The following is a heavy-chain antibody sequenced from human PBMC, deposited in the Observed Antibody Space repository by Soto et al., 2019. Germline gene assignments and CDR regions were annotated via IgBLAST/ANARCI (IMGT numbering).Heavy chain of an antibody. D-gene: IGHD2-2*01. J-gene: IGHJ6*02. CDR1: GFTFDDYA. V-gene: IGHV3-9*01. Sequence: PGGSLRLSCAASGFTFDDYAMHWVRQAPGKGLEWVSGISWNSGSIGYADSVKGRFTISRDNAKKSLYLQMNSLRAEDTAVYYCARDPSIVLVPAATYYYYYYGMDVWGQGTTVTVSS. CDR3: ARDPSIVLVPAATYYYYYYGMDV. CDR2: ISWNSGSI.